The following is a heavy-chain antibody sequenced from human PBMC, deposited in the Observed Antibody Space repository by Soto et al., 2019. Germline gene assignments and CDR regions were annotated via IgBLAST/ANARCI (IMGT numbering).Heavy chain of an antibody. CDR3: AKGSSVVPHMAG. D-gene: IGHD6-6*01. CDR2: VSASAIET. Sequence: EEQLLESGGALVQPGGSLRLSCAGYGFTFSDYAMTWVRQAPGRGLEWVSFVSASAIETYSADSVRGRFTISRDNSKNSLFLEMNDLRGEDAAVYYCAKGSSVVPHMAGWGRGTTVTVTS. V-gene: IGHV3-23*01. J-gene: IGHJ6*03. CDR1: GFTFSDYA.